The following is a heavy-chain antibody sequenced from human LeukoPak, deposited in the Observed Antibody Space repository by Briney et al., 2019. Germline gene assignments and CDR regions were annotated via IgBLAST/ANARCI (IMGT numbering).Heavy chain of an antibody. V-gene: IGHV4-59*12. CDR2: IYYSGST. CDR3: ARDVLLWFGELSRFDY. Sequence: SETLSLTCTVSGGSISSYYWSWIRQPPGKGLEWIGYIYYSGSTNYNPSLKSRVTISVDTSKNQFSLKLSSVTAADAAVYYCARDVLLWFGELSRFDYWGQGTLVTVSS. J-gene: IGHJ4*02. CDR1: GGSISSYY. D-gene: IGHD3-10*01.